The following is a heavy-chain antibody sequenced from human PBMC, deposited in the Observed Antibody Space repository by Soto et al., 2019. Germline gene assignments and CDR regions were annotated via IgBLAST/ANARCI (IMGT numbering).Heavy chain of an antibody. D-gene: IGHD2-21*02. J-gene: IGHJ4*02. CDR1: GGTFSSYA. V-gene: IGHV1-69*13. CDR3: ARDHCGGDCYSDY. CDR2: IIPIFGTA. Sequence: ASVKVSCKASGGTFSSYAISWVRQAPGQGLEWMGGIIPIFGTANYAQKFQGRVTITADESTSTAYMELSSLRSEDTAVYYCARDHCGGDCYSDYWGQGTLVTVS.